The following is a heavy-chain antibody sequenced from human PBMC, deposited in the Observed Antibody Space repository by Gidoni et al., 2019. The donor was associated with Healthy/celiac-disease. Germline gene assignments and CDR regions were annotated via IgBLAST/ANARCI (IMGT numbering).Heavy chain of an antibody. CDR2: ISPIFGTA. V-gene: IGHV1-69*01. D-gene: IGHD3-22*01. CDR1: GGTFRSYA. J-gene: IGHJ4*02. CDR3: AVQYYYDSSGYYRTDY. Sequence: QVQLLQAGAGVKKPGASVQGSCAASGGTFRSYAIIWVRRAPGQGLEWMGGISPIFGTANYAQKFQGRVKITADESTSTAYMELSSLRPEDTAVYYCAVQYYYDSSGYYRTDYWGQGTLVTVSS.